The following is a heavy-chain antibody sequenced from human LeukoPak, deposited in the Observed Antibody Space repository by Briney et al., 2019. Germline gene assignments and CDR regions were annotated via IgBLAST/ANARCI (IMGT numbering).Heavy chain of an antibody. J-gene: IGHJ4*02. D-gene: IGHD6-19*01. V-gene: IGHV1-18*01. CDR1: GYTFTSYG. CDR3: ARAELIAVAADY. CDR2: ISAYNGNT. Sequence: ASVKVSCKASGYTFTSYGISWVRRAPGQGLEWMGWISAYNGNTNYAQKLQGRVTMTTDTSTSTAYMELRSLRSDDTAVYYCARAELIAVAADYWGQGTLVTVSS.